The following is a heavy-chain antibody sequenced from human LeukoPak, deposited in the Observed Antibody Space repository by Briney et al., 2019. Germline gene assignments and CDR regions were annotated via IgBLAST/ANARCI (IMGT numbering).Heavy chain of an antibody. Sequence: SETLSLTCTVSGGSISSYYWSWIRQPAGKGLEWIGRIYTSGSTNYNPSLKSRVTISVDTSKNQFSLKLSSVTAADTAVYYCARGSAYSGYDLDWFDPWGQGTLVTVSS. CDR3: ARGSAYSGYDLDWFDP. D-gene: IGHD5-12*01. CDR1: GGSISSYY. V-gene: IGHV4-4*07. CDR2: IYTSGST. J-gene: IGHJ5*02.